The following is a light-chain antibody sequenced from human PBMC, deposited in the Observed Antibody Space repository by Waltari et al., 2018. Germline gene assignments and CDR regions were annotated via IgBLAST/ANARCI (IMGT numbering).Light chain of an antibody. CDR1: QGIRND. CDR3: LHDYNYPLT. J-gene: IGKJ1*01. V-gene: IGKV1-6*01. CDR2: AVS. Sequence: AIQMTQSPSSLSASVGDRVPITCRASQGIRNDLGWYQQKPGKAPKLLIYAVSNLQSGVPSRFSGSGSGTDFTLTISSLQPEDFATYYCLHDYNYPLTFGQGTKVEIK.